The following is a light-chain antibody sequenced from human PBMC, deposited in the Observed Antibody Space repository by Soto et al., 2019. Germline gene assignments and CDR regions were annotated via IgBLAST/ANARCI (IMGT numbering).Light chain of an antibody. CDR1: QSVSSN. CDR3: QQYYSFPLT. CDR2: GAS. J-gene: IGKJ4*01. V-gene: IGKV3-15*01. Sequence: EIVMTQSPATLSVSPGERATLSCRASQSVSSNLAGYQQKPGQAPRFLIYGASTRATGIPARFSGSGSGTDFTLTISCLQSEDFATYYCQQYYSFPLTFGGGTKVDIK.